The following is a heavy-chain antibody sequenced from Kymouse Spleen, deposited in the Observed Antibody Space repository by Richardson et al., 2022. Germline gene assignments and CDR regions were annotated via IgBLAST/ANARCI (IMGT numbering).Heavy chain of an antibody. Sequence: EVQLVESGGGLVQPGRSLRLSCAASGFTFDDYAMHWVRQAPGKGLEWVSGISWNSGSIGYADSVKGRFTISRDNAKNSLYLQMNSLRAEDTALYYCAKDRDYYGSGSPHGMDVWGQGTTVTVSS. CDR1: GFTFDDYA. D-gene: IGHD3-10*01. V-gene: IGHV3-9*01. J-gene: IGHJ6*02. CDR2: ISWNSGSI. CDR3: AKDRDYYGSGSPHGMDV.